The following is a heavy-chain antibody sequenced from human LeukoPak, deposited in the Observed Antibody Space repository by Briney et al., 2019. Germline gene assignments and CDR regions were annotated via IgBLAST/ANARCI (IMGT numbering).Heavy chain of an antibody. CDR1: GYSFTSYW. V-gene: IGHV5-51*01. Sequence: GESLKISCKGSGYSFTSYWIGWVRQMPGKGLEWMGIIYPGDSDTRYSPSFQGQVTISADKSISTAYLQWSSLKASDTAMYYCAGHLRDGYNSGEDAFDIWGQGTMVTVSS. CDR3: AGHLRDGYNSGEDAFDI. D-gene: IGHD5-24*01. CDR2: IYPGDSDT. J-gene: IGHJ3*02.